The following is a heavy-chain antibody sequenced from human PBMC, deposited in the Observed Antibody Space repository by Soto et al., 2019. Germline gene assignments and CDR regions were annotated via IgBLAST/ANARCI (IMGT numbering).Heavy chain of an antibody. V-gene: IGHV1-3*01. CDR1: GYTFTSYA. CDR2: INAGNGNT. Sequence: ASVKVSCKASGYTFTSYAMRWVRQAPGQRLEWMGWINAGNGNTKYSQKFQGRVTITRDTSASTAYMELSSLRSEDTAVYYCARDRLYRKYCSGGSCSPYYYYGMDVWGQGTTVTVSS. D-gene: IGHD2-15*01. J-gene: IGHJ6*02. CDR3: ARDRLYRKYCSGGSCSPYYYYGMDV.